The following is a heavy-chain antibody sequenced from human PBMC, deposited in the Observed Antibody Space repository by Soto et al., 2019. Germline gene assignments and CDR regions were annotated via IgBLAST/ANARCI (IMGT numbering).Heavy chain of an antibody. J-gene: IGHJ3*02. Sequence: QVQLQESGPRLVKSSETLSLVCSVSGDSIIRSFWGWIRQSPGKGLQYIGYISDSGVTDYDPSLKSRVTISVDTSKYQSSLTLTFVTASDTAVYYCARGAGDFSGPDSFDIWGQGTMVTVSS. CDR1: GDSIIRSF. V-gene: IGHV4-59*01. D-gene: IGHD3-10*01. CDR2: ISDSGVT. CDR3: ARGAGDFSGPDSFDI.